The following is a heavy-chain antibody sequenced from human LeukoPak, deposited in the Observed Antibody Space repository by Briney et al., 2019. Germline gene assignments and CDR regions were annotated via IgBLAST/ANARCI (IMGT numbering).Heavy chain of an antibody. J-gene: IGHJ3*02. D-gene: IGHD3-22*01. V-gene: IGHV3-21*01. Sequence: GGSLRLSCAASGFTFSSYSMNWVRQAPGKGLEWVSSISSSSSYIYYADSVKGRFTISRDNAKNSLYLQMNSLRAENTAVYYCARAMMGAFDIWGQGTMVTVSS. CDR3: ARAMMGAFDI. CDR1: GFTFSSYS. CDR2: ISSSSSYI.